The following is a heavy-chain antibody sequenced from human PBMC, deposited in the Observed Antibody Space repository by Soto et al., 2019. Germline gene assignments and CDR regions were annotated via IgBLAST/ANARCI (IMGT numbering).Heavy chain of an antibody. CDR1: GDSVSSNSAA. CDR2: TYYRSKWYN. J-gene: IGHJ5*02. Sequence: SQTLSLTCAISGDSVSSNSAAWNWIRQSPSRGLEWLGRTYYRSKWYNDYAVSVKSRITINPDTSKNQFSLQLNSVTPEDTAVYYCATVVRGVIILNLYWFDPWGKGTLVTVSS. V-gene: IGHV6-1*01. CDR3: ATVVRGVIILNLYWFDP. D-gene: IGHD3-10*01.